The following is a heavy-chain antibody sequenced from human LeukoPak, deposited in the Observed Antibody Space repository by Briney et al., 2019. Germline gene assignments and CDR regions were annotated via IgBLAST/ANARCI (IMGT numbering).Heavy chain of an antibody. CDR1: GFTFSSYA. Sequence: GGSLRLSCAASGFTFSSYAMSWVRQAPGKGLEWVSAISGSGGSTYYADSVKGRFTISRDNSKNTLYLQMNSLRAEDTAVYYCAIHPSYYYGSGSQNWFDPWDQGTLVTVSS. V-gene: IGHV3-23*01. CDR2: ISGSGGST. J-gene: IGHJ5*02. D-gene: IGHD3-10*01. CDR3: AIHPSYYYGSGSQNWFDP.